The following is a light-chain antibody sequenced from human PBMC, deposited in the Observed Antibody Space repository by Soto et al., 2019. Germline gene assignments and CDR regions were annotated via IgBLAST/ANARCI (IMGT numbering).Light chain of an antibody. CDR3: CSYTRSGTLI. Sequence: QSVLTQPASVSGSPGQSITISFVGNSSDIGDYNYVSWYQQHPGKVPKVIIYDVSNRPSGVSYRFSATKSGNTASLTISGLQAEDEADYYCCSYTRSGTLIFGTGTKVTVL. CDR1: SSDIGDYNY. V-gene: IGLV2-14*01. CDR2: DVS. J-gene: IGLJ1*01.